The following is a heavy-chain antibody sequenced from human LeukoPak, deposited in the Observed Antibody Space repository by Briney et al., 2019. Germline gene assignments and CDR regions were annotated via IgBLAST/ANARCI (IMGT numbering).Heavy chain of an antibody. CDR1: GFTFSSYG. V-gene: IGHV3-30*03. Sequence: PGGSLRLSCAASGFTFSSYGMHWVRQVPGKGLEWVAVISYDGSNKYYADSVKGRFTISRDNSKNTLYLQMNSLRAEDTAVNYCAREDYYGSGSYYKTYYYYYMDVWGKGTTVTVSS. CDR2: ISYDGSNK. CDR3: AREDYYGSGSYYKTYYYYYMDV. J-gene: IGHJ6*03. D-gene: IGHD3-10*01.